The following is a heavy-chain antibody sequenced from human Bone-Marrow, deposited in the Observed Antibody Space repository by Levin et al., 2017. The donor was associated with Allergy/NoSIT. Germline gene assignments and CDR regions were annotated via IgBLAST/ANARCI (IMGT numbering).Heavy chain of an antibody. D-gene: IGHD3-22*01. J-gene: IGHJ4*02. V-gene: IGHV4-59*01. CDR3: ARITHYDDGSSDYDPGYYCDF. CDR1: GGSIRNFY. CDR2: IYYSGST. Sequence: SETLSLTCTVSGGSIRNFYWSWIRQPPGKRLEWIGYIYYSGSTNYNPSLQRRVTISVDTSKNQFSLKLTSVTAADTAVYYCARITHYDDGSSDYDPGYYCDFWGQGALVTVSS.